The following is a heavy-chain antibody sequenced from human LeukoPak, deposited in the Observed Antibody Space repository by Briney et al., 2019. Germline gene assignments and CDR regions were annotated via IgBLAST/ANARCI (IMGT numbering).Heavy chain of an antibody. D-gene: IGHD3-10*01. CDR1: GFTFSSYS. J-gene: IGHJ4*02. CDR2: ISSSSSYI. CDR3: ARVRGMDRTFDY. Sequence: PGGSLRLSCAASGFTFSSYSMNWVRQAPGKGLEWVSSISSSSSYIYYADSVKGRFTISRDNAKNSLYLQMNSLRAEDTAVYYCARVRGMDRTFDYWGQGTLVTVSS. V-gene: IGHV3-21*01.